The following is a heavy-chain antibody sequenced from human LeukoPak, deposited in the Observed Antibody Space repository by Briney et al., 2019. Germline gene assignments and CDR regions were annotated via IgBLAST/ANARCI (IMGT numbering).Heavy chain of an antibody. J-gene: IGHJ4*02. CDR3: TTESSGALDY. D-gene: IGHD1-26*01. CDR2: IDTTHYT. CDR1: GFSFSSTF. Sequence: GGSLRLSCATSGFSFSSTFLNWVRQAPGKGLQYVSSIDTTHYTYYAGSVKGRFTISRDNAKNSLYLQMNNLKAEDASVYYCTTESSGALDYWGQGTLVTVSS. V-gene: IGHV3-21*01.